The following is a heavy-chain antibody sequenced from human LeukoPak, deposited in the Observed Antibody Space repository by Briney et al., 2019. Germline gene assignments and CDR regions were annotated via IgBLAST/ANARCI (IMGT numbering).Heavy chain of an antibody. V-gene: IGHV3-23*01. Sequence: GGSLRLSCAASGFTFSTYAMSWVRQAPGKGLEWVSTIRGTGSSTYYADSVKGRFTISRDNSKNTLYLQMNSLRAEDTAVYYCAKVGYYYVSGSYYLGWFDPWGQGTLVTVSS. CDR1: GFTFSTYA. CDR2: IRGTGSST. CDR3: AKVGYYYVSGSYYLGWFDP. D-gene: IGHD3-10*01. J-gene: IGHJ5*02.